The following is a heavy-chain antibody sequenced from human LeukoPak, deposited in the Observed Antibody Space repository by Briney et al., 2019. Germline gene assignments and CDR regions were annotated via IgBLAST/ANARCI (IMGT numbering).Heavy chain of an antibody. D-gene: IGHD5-12*01. CDR2: IKSKTDGGTT. CDR1: GFTFSNAW. J-gene: IGHJ4*02. CDR3: TTSTEDEWLRSDY. V-gene: IGHV3-15*01. Sequence: PGGSLRLSCAASGFTFSNAWMSWVRQAPGKGLEWVGRIKSKTDGGTTDYAAPVKGRFTISRDDSKNTLYLQMNSLKTEDTAVYYCTTSTEDEWLRSDYWGQGTLVTVSS.